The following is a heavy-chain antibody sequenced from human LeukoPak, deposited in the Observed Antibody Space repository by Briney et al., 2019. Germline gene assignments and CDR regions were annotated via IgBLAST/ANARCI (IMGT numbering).Heavy chain of an antibody. D-gene: IGHD5-12*01. CDR3: ARRGYSGYDQLDY. CDR2: ISSSSSTI. CDR1: GFTFSSHS. J-gene: IGHJ4*02. V-gene: IGHV3-48*01. Sequence: GGSLRLSCAASGFTFSSHSMNWVRQAPGKGLEWVSYISSSSSTIYYADSVKGRFTISRDNSKNTLYLQMNSLRAEDTAVYYCARRGYSGYDQLDYWGQGTLVTVSS.